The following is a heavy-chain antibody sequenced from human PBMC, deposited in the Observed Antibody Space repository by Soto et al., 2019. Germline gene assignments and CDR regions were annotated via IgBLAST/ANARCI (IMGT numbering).Heavy chain of an antibody. D-gene: IGHD4-17*01. CDR2: ISATSKST. V-gene: IGHV3-23*01. CDR3: TKGGPYSDHELDP. CDR1: GFTFSSYA. Sequence: GGSLRLSCAASGFTFSSYAMTWVRQTPGKGLEWVSTISATSKSTYYADSVKGRFTISRDNFKDTLFLQMSSLRAEDTALYYCTKGGPYSDHELDPWGQGPLVTVYS. J-gene: IGHJ5*02.